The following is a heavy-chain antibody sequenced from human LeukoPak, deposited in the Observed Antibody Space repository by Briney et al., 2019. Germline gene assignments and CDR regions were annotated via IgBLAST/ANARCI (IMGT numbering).Heavy chain of an antibody. Sequence: ASVKVSCKGSGYTFTGYYMHWVRQAPGQGLEWMAWINPNSGATNYAQRFQGRVTVTRDTSTSTAYMELSSLESDDTAMYYCVRDLMTTQTWDFDYWGQGTLVSVSS. CDR1: GYTFTGYY. D-gene: IGHD3-16*01. J-gene: IGHJ4*02. CDR2: INPNSGAT. V-gene: IGHV1-2*02. CDR3: VRDLMTTQTWDFDY.